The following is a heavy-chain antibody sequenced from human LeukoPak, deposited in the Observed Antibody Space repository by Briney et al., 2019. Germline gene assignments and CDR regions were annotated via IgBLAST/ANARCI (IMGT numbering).Heavy chain of an antibody. V-gene: IGHV4-59*01. J-gene: IGHJ5*02. CDR3: ARGLDGYRFDP. CDR2: ISNIETT. Sequence: PSETLSLTCTVSGGSMVNYHWTWIRQSPGKEPEYIGYISNIETTYNNPSLMGRVTVSVDMSSRQFSLKLKSVTAADTAVYYCARGLDGYRFDPWGQGIMVTVSS. CDR1: GGSMVNYH. D-gene: IGHD5-18*01.